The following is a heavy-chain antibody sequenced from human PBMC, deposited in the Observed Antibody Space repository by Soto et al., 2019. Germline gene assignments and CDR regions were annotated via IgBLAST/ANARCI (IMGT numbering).Heavy chain of an antibody. CDR1: GFTFSSYA. D-gene: IGHD6-19*01. J-gene: IGHJ4*02. CDR3: ARGTLYGLGYSSGWPNFDY. CDR2: ISYDGINK. Sequence: QVQLVESGGGVVQPGRSLRLSCAASGFTFSSYAMHWVRQAPGKGLEWVAVISYDGINKYYADSVKGRFTISRDNSKNTLYLQINSLRAEDTAVYYCARGTLYGLGYSSGWPNFDYCGQGTLVTVSS. V-gene: IGHV3-30-3*01.